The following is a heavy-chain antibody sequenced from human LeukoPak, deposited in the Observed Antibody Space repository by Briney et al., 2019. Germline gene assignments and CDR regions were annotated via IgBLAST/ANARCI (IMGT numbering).Heavy chain of an antibody. D-gene: IGHD1-1*01. V-gene: IGHV3-48*02. J-gene: IGHJ6*02. CDR2: ISSSSSTI. Sequence: GGSLRLSCAASGFTFSTYSMSWVRQAPGKGLEWVSYISSSSSTIYYADSVKGRFTISRDNAKNSLYLQMNSLRDEDTAVYYCAREDPPKYNLYYYYYGIDVWGQGTTVTVSS. CDR3: AREDPPKYNLYYYYYGIDV. CDR1: GFTFSTYS.